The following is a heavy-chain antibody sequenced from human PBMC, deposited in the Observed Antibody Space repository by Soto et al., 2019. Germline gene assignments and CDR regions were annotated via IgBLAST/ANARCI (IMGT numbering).Heavy chain of an antibody. J-gene: IGHJ6*02. CDR3: ARDDGYCSSTSCYPPGYGMDV. CDR1: GGSISSYY. V-gene: IGHV4-4*07. D-gene: IGHD2-2*01. Sequence: QVQLQESGPGLVKPSKTLSLTCTVSGGSISSYYWSWIRQPAGKGLEWIGRIYTSGSTNYNPSLKSRVTMSVDTSKHQFSLKLSSVTAADTAVYYCARDDGYCSSTSCYPPGYGMDVWGQGTTVTVSS. CDR2: IYTSGST.